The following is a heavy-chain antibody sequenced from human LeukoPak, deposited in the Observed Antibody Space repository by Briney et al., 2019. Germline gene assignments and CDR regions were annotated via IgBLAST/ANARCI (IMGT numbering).Heavy chain of an antibody. CDR1: GFTFSSDS. V-gene: IGHV3-21*01. Sequence: PGGSLRLSCAASGFTFSSDSMNWVRQAPGKGLEWVSSISSSSSYIYYADSVKGRFTISRDNAKNSLYLQMNSLRAEDTAVYYCARDRSSGFDYWGQGTLVTVSS. D-gene: IGHD6-19*01. CDR2: ISSSSSYI. CDR3: ARDRSSGFDY. J-gene: IGHJ4*02.